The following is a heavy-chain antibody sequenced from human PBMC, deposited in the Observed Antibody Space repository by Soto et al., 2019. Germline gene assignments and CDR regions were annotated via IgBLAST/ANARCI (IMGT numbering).Heavy chain of an antibody. CDR2: IIPIFGTA. V-gene: IGHV1-69*06. CDR3: ARDAYYYDSSGYQRLSY. J-gene: IGHJ4*02. Sequence: SVKVSCKASGGTFSSYAISWVRQAPGQGLEWMGGIIPIFGTANYAQKFQGRVTITADKSTSTAYMELSSLRSEDTAVYYCARDAYYYDSSGYQRLSYWGQGTLVTVSS. CDR1: GGTFSSYA. D-gene: IGHD3-22*01.